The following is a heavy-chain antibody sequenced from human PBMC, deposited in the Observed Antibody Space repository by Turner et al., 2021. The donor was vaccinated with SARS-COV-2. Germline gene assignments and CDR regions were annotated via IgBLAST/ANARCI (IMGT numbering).Heavy chain of an antibody. J-gene: IGHJ4*02. Sequence: EVQLVESGGSLIQPGGSLILSCAASGFTVSSNYMSWVRQAPGKGLEWVSVIYSGGSTFYADSLKGRFTIFRDNSKNTLYLQMNSLRAEDTAFYYCARDLGGLRFDYWGQGTLVTVSS. V-gene: IGHV3-53*01. CDR1: GFTVSSNY. CDR3: ARDLGGLRFDY. D-gene: IGHD2-15*01. CDR2: IYSGGST.